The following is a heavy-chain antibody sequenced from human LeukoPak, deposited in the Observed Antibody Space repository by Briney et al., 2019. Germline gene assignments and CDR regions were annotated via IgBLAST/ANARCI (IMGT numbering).Heavy chain of an antibody. CDR3: ARDLYGSGSYQRFDY. Sequence: GASVKVSCKASGGTFSSYAISWVRQAPGQGLEWMGGIIPIFGTANYAQKFQGRVTITADESTSTAYMELSSLRSEDTAVYYCARDLYGSGSYQRFDYWGQGTLVTVSS. J-gene: IGHJ4*02. CDR1: GGTFSSYA. D-gene: IGHD3-10*01. V-gene: IGHV1-69*13. CDR2: IIPIFGTA.